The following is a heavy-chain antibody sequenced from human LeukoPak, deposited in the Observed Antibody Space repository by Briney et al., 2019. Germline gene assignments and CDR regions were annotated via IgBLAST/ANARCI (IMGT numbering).Heavy chain of an antibody. V-gene: IGHV4-31*03. Sequence: TLSLTCTVSGGSISSGGYYWSGIRQHPGKGLEWIGYIYNNGSTHYSPSLKSRVTISVDTSKNQISLKLSSVTAADTAVYYCARANDGDAYYFDYWGQGILVTVSS. CDR1: GGSISSGGYY. CDR2: IYNNGST. CDR3: ARANDGDAYYFDY. J-gene: IGHJ4*02. D-gene: IGHD7-27*01.